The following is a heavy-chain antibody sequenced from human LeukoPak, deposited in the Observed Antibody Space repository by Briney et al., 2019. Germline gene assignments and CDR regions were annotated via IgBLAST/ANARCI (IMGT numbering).Heavy chain of an antibody. D-gene: IGHD1-26*01. Sequence: ASVKVSCKASGYTFTSYDINWVRQATGQGLEWMGWMNPNSGNTGYAQKFQGRVTMTRNTSISTAYMELSSLRSEDTAVYYCARLAGHSGIAYGMDVWGQGTTATVSS. CDR3: ARLAGHSGIAYGMDV. CDR1: GYTFTSYD. V-gene: IGHV1-8*01. CDR2: MNPNSGNT. J-gene: IGHJ6*02.